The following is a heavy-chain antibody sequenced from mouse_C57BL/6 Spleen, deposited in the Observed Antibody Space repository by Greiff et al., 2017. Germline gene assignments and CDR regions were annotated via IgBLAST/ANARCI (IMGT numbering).Heavy chain of an antibody. CDR1: GYTFTSYW. Sequence: QVQLQQPGTELVKPGASVKLSCKASGYTFTSYWMHWVKQRPGQGLEWIGNINPSNGGTKYNEKFKSKATLTVDTSSSPAYMQLSSLTSEDSAVYYCASPYYYGSSWFAYWGQGTLVTVSA. CDR2: INPSNGGT. J-gene: IGHJ3*01. D-gene: IGHD1-1*01. CDR3: ASPYYYGSSWFAY. V-gene: IGHV1-53*01.